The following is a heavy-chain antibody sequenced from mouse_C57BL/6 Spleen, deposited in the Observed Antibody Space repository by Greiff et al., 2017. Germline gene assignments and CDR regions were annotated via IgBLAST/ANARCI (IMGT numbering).Heavy chain of an antibody. D-gene: IGHD1-1*01. V-gene: IGHV1-52*01. CDR2: IDPSDSET. J-gene: IGHJ2*01. CDR3: ARSGRPYGGSSLDD. CDR1: GYTFTSYW. Sequence: QVQLQQPGAELVRPGSSVKLSCKASGYTFTSYWMHWVKQRPIQGLEWIGNIDPSDSETHYNQKFKDKATLTVDKSSSTAYMQLSSLTSEDSAVDYGARSGRPYGGSSLDDWGQGTTLTVSS.